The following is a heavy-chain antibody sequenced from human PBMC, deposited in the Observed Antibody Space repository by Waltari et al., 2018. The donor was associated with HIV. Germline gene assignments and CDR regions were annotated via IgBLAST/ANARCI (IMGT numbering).Heavy chain of an antibody. CDR1: GGSIRSGRYS. Sequence: QVQLQESGPRLVKPSQTLSLPCTVSGGSIRSGRYSWSWIRQPAGKGLEWIGRIYTSGTTTYNPSLKSRVTISIGTSKNQFSLNLISVTAADTAVYYCARDVGVQVWLNDIWNFDVWGRGTLVTVSS. CDR3: ARDVGVQVWLNDIWNFDV. D-gene: IGHD5-18*01. V-gene: IGHV4-61*02. J-gene: IGHJ2*01. CDR2: IYTSGTT.